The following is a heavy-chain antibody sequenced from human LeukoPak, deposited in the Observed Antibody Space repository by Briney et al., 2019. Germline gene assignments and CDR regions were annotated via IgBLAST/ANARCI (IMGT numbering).Heavy chain of an antibody. J-gene: IGHJ4*02. CDR1: GGSISSYY. CDR3: ARLGDGYNSEFDY. Sequence: SETLSLTCTVSGGSISSYYWSWIRQPPGKGLEWIGYIYYSGSTNYNPSLKSRVTISVDTSKNQFSLKLSSVTAADTAVYYCARLGDGYNSEFDYWGQGTLVTVST. D-gene: IGHD5-24*01. V-gene: IGHV4-59*08. CDR2: IYYSGST.